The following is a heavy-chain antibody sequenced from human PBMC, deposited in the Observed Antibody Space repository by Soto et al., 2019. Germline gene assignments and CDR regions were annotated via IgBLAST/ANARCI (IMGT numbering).Heavy chain of an antibody. CDR2: IYTSGST. J-gene: IGHJ6*02. D-gene: IGHD2-2*01. CDR1: GGSISSYY. V-gene: IGHV4-4*07. CDR3: ARGNCSSPNCYSFSGYYGMDV. Sequence: ASETLSLTCTVSGGSISSYYWGWIRQPAGKGLEWIGRIYTSGSTNYNPSLKSRVTMSLDTSKNQFSLKLTSVTAADTALYYCARGNCSSPNCYSFSGYYGMDVWGQGTTVTVSS.